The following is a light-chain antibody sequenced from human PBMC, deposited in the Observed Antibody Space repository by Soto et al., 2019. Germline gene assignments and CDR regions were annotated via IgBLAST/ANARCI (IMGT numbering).Light chain of an antibody. J-gene: IGLJ2*01. CDR2: DVN. Sequence: QSVLTQPASVSGSPGQSSTLSCTGTSSDIGGYNYVSWYQRHPAKPPKLIIYDVNNRPSGVSNRFSGSKSGNTASLTISGLQAEDEADYYCTSYASGSSHVVFGGGTKLTVL. V-gene: IGLV2-14*01. CDR3: TSYASGSSHVV. CDR1: SSDIGGYNY.